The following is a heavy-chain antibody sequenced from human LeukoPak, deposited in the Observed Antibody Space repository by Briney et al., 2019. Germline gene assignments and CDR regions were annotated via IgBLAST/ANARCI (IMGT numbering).Heavy chain of an antibody. D-gene: IGHD4-17*01. V-gene: IGHV1-18*01. CDR2: ISAYNGNT. CDR1: GYTFTSYG. J-gene: IGHJ1*01. Sequence: ASVKVSCKASGYTFTSYGISWVRQAPGQGLEWMGWISAYNGNTNYAQKLQGRVTMTTDTSTSTAYMEPRSLRSDDTAVYYCARGPRYMTTAKYFQHWGQGTLVTVSS. CDR3: ARGPRYMTTAKYFQH.